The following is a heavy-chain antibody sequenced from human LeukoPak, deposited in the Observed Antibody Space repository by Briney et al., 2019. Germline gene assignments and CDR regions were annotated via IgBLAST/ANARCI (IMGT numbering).Heavy chain of an antibody. CDR2: INPKSGGT. Sequence: ASVKVSCKASGYTFTDYFMHWVRQAPGQGLEWVGWINPKSGGTHYAQKFQGRVTMTRDTSISAAYMELRSLRSDDAAVYYCARVGMVATFDYWGQGTLVTVSS. J-gene: IGHJ4*02. V-gene: IGHV1-2*02. CDR3: ARVGMVATFDY. D-gene: IGHD5-12*01. CDR1: GYTFTDYF.